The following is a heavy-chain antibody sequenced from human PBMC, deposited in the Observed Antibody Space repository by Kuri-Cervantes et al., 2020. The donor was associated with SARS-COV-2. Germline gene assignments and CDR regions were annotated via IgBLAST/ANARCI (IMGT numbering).Heavy chain of an antibody. CDR1: GGSISSGGYS. J-gene: IGHJ6*03. V-gene: IGHV4-30-2*01. CDR2: IYHSGST. Sequence: LRLSCAVSGGSISSGGYSWSWIRQPPGKGLEWIGYIYHSGSTYYNPSLRSRVTISVDRSKNQFSLKLSSVTAADTAVYCCAREGSDIVVVPAAIRVYYYMDVWGKGTTVTVSS. D-gene: IGHD2-2*01. CDR3: AREGSDIVVVPAAIRVYYYMDV.